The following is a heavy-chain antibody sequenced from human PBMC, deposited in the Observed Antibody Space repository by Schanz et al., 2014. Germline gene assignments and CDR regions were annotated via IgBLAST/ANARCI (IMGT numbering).Heavy chain of an antibody. V-gene: IGHV3-53*01. D-gene: IGHD2-21*01. J-gene: IGHJ3*01. Sequence: EVQLVESGGGLIQPGGSLRLSCAVSGFTVNTHYMSWVRQAPGKGLEWISSLYINAGSTRYADSVKGRFFISRDSSKNTLFLQMNSLRADDTAIYFCARDEGRDGYNLAFDVWGQGTLVTVSS. CDR1: GFTVNTHY. CDR3: ARDEGRDGYNLAFDV. CDR2: LYINAGST.